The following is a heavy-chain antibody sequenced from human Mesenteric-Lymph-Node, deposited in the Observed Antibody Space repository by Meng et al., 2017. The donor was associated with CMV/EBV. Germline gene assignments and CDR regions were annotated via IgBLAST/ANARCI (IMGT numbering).Heavy chain of an antibody. CDR3: AKDDGGGWFTGYFDS. Sequence: GESLKISCEASGFTFSTYAMSWVRQASGKGLEWVSAIGGSGGSTYYADSVKGRFTISRDNSKNTLYLQLNSLRAEDTAVFYCAKDDGGGWFTGYFDSWGRGTLVTVSS. J-gene: IGHJ4*02. V-gene: IGHV3-23*01. CDR1: GFTFSTYA. D-gene: IGHD6-19*01. CDR2: IGGSGGST.